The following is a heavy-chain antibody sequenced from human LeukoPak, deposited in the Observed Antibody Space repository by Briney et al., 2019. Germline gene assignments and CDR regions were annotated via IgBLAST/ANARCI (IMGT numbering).Heavy chain of an antibody. Sequence: PSETLSLTCTVSGYSISSGGYYWSWIRQPPGKGLEGSGYIYYSGSTYYNPSLKSRVTISVDTSKNQFSLKLSSVTAADTAVYYCARLWRVEMATIIDYWGQGTLVTVSS. V-gene: IGHV4-30-4*08. J-gene: IGHJ4*02. D-gene: IGHD5-24*01. CDR3: ARLWRVEMATIIDY. CDR1: GYSISSGGYY. CDR2: IYYSGST.